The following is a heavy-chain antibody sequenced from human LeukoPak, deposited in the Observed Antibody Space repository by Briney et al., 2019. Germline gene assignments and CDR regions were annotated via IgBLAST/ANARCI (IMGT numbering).Heavy chain of an antibody. Sequence: ASVKLSCKASGYTFTSYYMHWVRQAPGQGLEWMGIINPSGGSTNYAQKFQGRVTMTRDTSTSTVYMEMSSLRSEDTAVYYCARVVDRYCSGGSCYPSFDYWGQGTLVTVSS. V-gene: IGHV1-46*01. CDR3: ARVVDRYCSGGSCYPSFDY. CDR1: GYTFTSYY. D-gene: IGHD2-15*01. CDR2: INPSGGST. J-gene: IGHJ4*02.